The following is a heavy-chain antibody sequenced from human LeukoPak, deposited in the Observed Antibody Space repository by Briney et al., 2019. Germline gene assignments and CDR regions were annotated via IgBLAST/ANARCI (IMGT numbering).Heavy chain of an antibody. J-gene: IGHJ6*03. CDR2: ISAYNGNT. CDR3: ARDTAPGISSPNYYYYYMDV. Sequence: ASVKVSCKASGYTFTSYGISWVRQAPGQGLEWMGWISAYNGNTNYAQKLQGRVTMTTDTSTSTAYMELRSLRSDDTAVYYCARDTAPGISSPNYYYYYMDVWGKGTTVTVSS. CDR1: GYTFTSYG. D-gene: IGHD3-3*02. V-gene: IGHV1-18*01.